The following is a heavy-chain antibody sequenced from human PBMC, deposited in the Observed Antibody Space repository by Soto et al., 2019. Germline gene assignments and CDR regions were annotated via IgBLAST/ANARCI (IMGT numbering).Heavy chain of an antibody. Sequence: QVQLVQSGAELKKPGASVKVSCKSSGGTFSNYAITWVRQAPGQGLEWMGGIIPIFGTSNYAQKFQVRVTFTADESITTTYMELSSLKSEDTAVYYCASRPRNGYNTWGQGTLVTVSS. J-gene: IGHJ5*02. CDR3: ASRPRNGYNT. CDR1: GGTFSNYA. D-gene: IGHD5-12*01. V-gene: IGHV1-69*01. CDR2: IIPIFGTS.